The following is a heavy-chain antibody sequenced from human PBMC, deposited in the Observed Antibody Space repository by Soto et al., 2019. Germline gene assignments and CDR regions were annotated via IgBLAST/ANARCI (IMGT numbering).Heavy chain of an antibody. V-gene: IGHV4-34*01. CDR1: GGSVNGYY. D-gene: IGHD3-3*01. J-gene: IGHJ5*02. Sequence: PSETLSLTCAVYGGSVNGYYWNWIRQPPEKGLEWIGEINHTGGTHYNPSLKSRVTMSVDTSKNQFSLRLSSVTAADTAIYYCATRITVFGLLIPPFDPWGQGTQVTVSS. CDR3: ATRITVFGLLIPPFDP. CDR2: INHTGGT.